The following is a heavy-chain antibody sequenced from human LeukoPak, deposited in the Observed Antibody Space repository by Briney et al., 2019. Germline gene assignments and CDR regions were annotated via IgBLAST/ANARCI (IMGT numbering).Heavy chain of an antibody. Sequence: GGSLRLSCAASGFTFSSYEMNWVRQAPGKGLEWVSYISSSGSTIYYADSVKGRFTISRDNAKNSLYLQMNSLRAEDTAVYYCARDDPYYYDSSGYCDYWGQGTLVTVSS. CDR3: ARDDPYYYDSSGYCDY. CDR1: GFTFSSYE. V-gene: IGHV3-48*03. D-gene: IGHD3-22*01. CDR2: ISSSGSTI. J-gene: IGHJ4*02.